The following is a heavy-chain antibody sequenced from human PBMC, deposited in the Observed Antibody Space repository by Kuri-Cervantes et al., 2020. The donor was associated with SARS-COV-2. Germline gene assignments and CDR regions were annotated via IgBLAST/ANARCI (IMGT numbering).Heavy chain of an antibody. V-gene: IGHV4-39*07. D-gene: IGHD6-13*01. CDR2: IYYSGST. J-gene: IGHJ6*03. CDR1: GGSISSSSYY. Sequence: SETLSLTCTVSGGSISSSSYYWGWIRQPPGKGLEWIGSIYYSGSTYYNPSLKSRVTMSVDTSKNQFSLKLSSVTAADTAVYYCARVRSSSFAWYYYYMDVRGKGTTVTGCS. CDR3: ARVRSSSFAWYYYYMDV.